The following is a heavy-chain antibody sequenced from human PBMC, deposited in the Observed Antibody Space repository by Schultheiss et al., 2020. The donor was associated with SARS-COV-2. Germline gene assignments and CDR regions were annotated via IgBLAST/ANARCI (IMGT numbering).Heavy chain of an antibody. CDR1: GYTFTSYA. V-gene: IGHV1-2*02. CDR2: INPNSGGT. D-gene: IGHD3-3*01. J-gene: IGHJ4*02. CDR3: ARDPDLRFLEWPHLVV. Sequence: ASVKVSCKASGYTFTSYAMHWVRQAPGQRLEWMGWINPNSGGTNYAQKFQGRVTMTRDTSISTAYMELSRLRSEDTAVYYCARDPDLRFLEWPHLVVWGQGTLVTVSS.